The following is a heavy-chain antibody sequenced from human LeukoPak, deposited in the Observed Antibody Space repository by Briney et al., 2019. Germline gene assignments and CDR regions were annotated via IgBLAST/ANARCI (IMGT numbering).Heavy chain of an antibody. CDR1: GYTFTSYG. V-gene: IGHV1-18*01. Sequence: ASVKVSCKASGYTFTSYGISWVRQAPGQGLEWMGWISAYNGNTNYAQKLQGRVTTTTDTSTSTAYMELSSLRSEDTAVYYCATGRGYYDSSGSSREEKYNFDYWGQGTLVTVSS. D-gene: IGHD3-22*01. CDR2: ISAYNGNT. CDR3: ATGRGYYDSSGSSREEKYNFDY. J-gene: IGHJ4*02.